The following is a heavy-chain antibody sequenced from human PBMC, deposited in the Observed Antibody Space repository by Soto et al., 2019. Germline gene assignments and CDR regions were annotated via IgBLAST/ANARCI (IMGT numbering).Heavy chain of an antibody. CDR1: GGTFSSYA. CDR2: IIPIFGTA. D-gene: IGHD3-10*01. V-gene: IGHV1-69*13. Sequence: SVKVSCKASGGTFSSYAISWVRQAPGQGLEWMGGIIPIFGTANYAQKFQGRVTITADESTSTAYMELSSLRSEDTAVYYCARDLGYYGSGSYSKGYYYYGMDVWG. CDR3: ARDLGYYGSGSYSKGYYYYGMDV. J-gene: IGHJ6*02.